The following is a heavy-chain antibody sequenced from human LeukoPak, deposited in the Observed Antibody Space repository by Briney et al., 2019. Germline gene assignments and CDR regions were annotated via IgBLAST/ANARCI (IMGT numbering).Heavy chain of an antibody. CDR1: GFTFKSYA. Sequence: PGGSLRLSCAASGFTFKSYAMSWVRQAPGKGLEWVAAISGSGGSTYYADSVKGRFTISRDNSKNTLYLQMSSLRAEDTAVYYCAKDRGYSYGYYYYGMDVWGQGPTVTVSS. J-gene: IGHJ6*02. V-gene: IGHV3-23*01. CDR2: ISGSGGST. D-gene: IGHD5-18*01. CDR3: AKDRGYSYGYYYYGMDV.